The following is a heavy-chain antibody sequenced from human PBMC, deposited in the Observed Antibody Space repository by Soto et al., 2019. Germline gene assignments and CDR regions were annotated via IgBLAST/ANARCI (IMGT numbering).Heavy chain of an antibody. J-gene: IGHJ4*02. CDR3: ARDFAYFDS. Sequence: SETLSLTCTVSGGSISSYSWSWIRQPPGKGLEWIGYVYHTGRTSYNPSLKSRVSISMDTSKNQFSLNLDSVTAADTAVYFCARDFAYFDSWGQGTLVTVSS. D-gene: IGHD3-3*01. CDR2: VYHTGRT. V-gene: IGHV4-59*01. CDR1: GGSISSYS.